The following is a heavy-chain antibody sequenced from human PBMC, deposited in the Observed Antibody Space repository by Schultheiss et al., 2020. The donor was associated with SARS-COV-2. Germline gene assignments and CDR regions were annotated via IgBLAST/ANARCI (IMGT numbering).Heavy chain of an antibody. D-gene: IGHD4-11*01. Sequence: SGPTLVKPTQTLTLTCTFSGFSLSTSGVGVGWIRQPPGKALEWLALIYWNDDKRYSTSLKSRLTISKDTSKSQVVLTMTNMDPVDTATYYCAHSEDYSNYAWFDPWGQGTLVTVSS. V-gene: IGHV2-5*01. CDR3: AHSEDYSNYAWFDP. J-gene: IGHJ5*02. CDR2: IYWNDDK. CDR1: GFSLSTSGVG.